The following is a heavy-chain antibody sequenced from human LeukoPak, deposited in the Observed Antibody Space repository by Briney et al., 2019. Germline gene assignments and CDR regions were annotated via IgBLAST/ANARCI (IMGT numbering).Heavy chain of an antibody. J-gene: IGHJ3*02. CDR1: GGSISSGDYY. D-gene: IGHD3-22*01. Sequence: SETLSLTCTVSGGSISSGDYYWRWIRQPPGKGLEWIGYIYHSGSTYYNPSLKSRVTISVDTSKNQFSLKLSSVTAADTAVYYCAREVNSSGYYSAFDIWGQGTMVTVSS. CDR2: IYHSGST. CDR3: AREVNSSGYYSAFDI. V-gene: IGHV4-30-4*08.